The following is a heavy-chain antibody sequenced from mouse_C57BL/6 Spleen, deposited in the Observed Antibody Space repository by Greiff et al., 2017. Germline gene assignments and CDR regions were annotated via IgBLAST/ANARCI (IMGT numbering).Heavy chain of an antibody. CDR2: IDPSDSET. D-gene: IGHD3-1*01. J-gene: IGHJ2*01. CDR3: ARRGNSPYYFDY. V-gene: IGHV1-52*01. Sequence: VQLQQPGAELVRPGSSVKLSCKASGYTFTSYWMHWVKQRPIQGLEWIGNIDPSDSETHYNQKFKDKATLTVDKSSSTAYMQLSSLTSEDSAVYYCARRGNSPYYFDYWGQGTTLTVSS. CDR1: GYTFTSYW.